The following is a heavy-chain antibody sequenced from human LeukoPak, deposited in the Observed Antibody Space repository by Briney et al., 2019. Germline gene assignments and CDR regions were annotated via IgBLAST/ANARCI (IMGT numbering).Heavy chain of an antibody. CDR2: IYYSGST. J-gene: IGHJ6*03. V-gene: IGHV4-59*01. CDR1: GGSISSYY. Sequence: PSETLSLTCTVSGGSISSYYWSWIRQPPGKGLEWIGYIYYSGSTNYNPSLKSRVTISVDTPKNQFSLKLSSVTAADTAVYYCARGSWSYYYMDVWGKGTTVTISS. CDR3: ARGSWSYYYMDV. D-gene: IGHD6-13*01.